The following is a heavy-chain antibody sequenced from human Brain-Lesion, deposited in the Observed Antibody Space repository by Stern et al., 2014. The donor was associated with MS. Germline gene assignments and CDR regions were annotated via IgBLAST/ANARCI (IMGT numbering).Heavy chain of an antibody. CDR3: ATGDFRQQLVPGPYYFYGMDV. CDR2: FDPDDGET. J-gene: IGHJ6*02. V-gene: IGHV1-24*01. D-gene: IGHD6-13*01. CDR1: GYTLTELS. Sequence: QVQLVESGAEVKKPGASVKVSCKVSGYTLTELSMHWVRQAPGKGLEWMGTFDPDDGETIYAQKFQGRVTMTEDTSTDTAYMELSSLRSEDTAVYYCATGDFRQQLVPGPYYFYGMDVWGQGTTVTVS.